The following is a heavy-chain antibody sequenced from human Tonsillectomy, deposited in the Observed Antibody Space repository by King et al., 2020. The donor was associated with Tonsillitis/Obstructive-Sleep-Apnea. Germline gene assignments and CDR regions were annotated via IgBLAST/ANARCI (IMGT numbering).Heavy chain of an antibody. CDR3: TTPWFGEVSGAFDI. V-gene: IGHV3-15*01. D-gene: IGHD3-10*01. Sequence: VQLVESGGGLVKPGGSLRLSCAASGFTFINAWMSWVRQAPGKGLEWVGRIKSKTYGGTTDYAAPVKGRFTISRDDSKNTLYLQMNSLKTDDTAVYYCTTPWFGEVSGAFDIWGQGTMVTVSS. J-gene: IGHJ3*02. CDR2: IKSKTYGGTT. CDR1: GFTFINAW.